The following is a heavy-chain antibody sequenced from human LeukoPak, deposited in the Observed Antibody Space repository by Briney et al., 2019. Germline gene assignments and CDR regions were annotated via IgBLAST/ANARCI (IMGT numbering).Heavy chain of an antibody. CDR2: ISRSFTPI. Sequence: GGSLRLSCAASGFSFSDYSMTWVRQAPGKGLEWVSYISRSFTPIYYAESVKGRFTISRDNAKNSLYLQMNSLRVEDTAVYYCAALAAAGNFDYWGQGTLVTVSS. V-gene: IGHV3-48*01. CDR1: GFSFSDYS. CDR3: AALAAAGNFDY. J-gene: IGHJ4*02. D-gene: IGHD6-13*01.